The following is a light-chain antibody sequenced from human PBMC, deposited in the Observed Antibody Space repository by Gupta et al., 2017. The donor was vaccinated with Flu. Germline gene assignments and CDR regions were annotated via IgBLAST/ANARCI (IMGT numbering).Light chain of an antibody. CDR2: GAS. Sequence: EIVMTQSPSTLSVSPRERATFSCRARQSVGRNFDWYQQKPGQAPRLIIYGASVSAMGITLRFSGSGDEKDFTLTSSGRQYEDSDVYCRHQDNSLRTFGQGTKLEI. CDR3: HQDNSLRT. J-gene: IGKJ2*01. V-gene: IGKV3-15*01. CDR1: QSVGRN.